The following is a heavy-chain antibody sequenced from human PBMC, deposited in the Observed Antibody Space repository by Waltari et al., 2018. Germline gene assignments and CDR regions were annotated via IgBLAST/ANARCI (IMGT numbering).Heavy chain of an antibody. Sequence: QLVESGGGLVQSGRSLRLSCAVSGFTFGEYAMHWVRQVPGKGLEWVSGISWNSGSIGYADSVKGRFTISRDNAKNSLYLQMDSLRNEDMALYYCARDRTCSGGSCYGTLDYWGHGTLVTVSS. V-gene: IGHV3-9*03. J-gene: IGHJ4*01. CDR3: ARDRTCSGGSCYGTLDY. CDR1: GFTFGEYA. CDR2: ISWNSGSI. D-gene: IGHD2-15*01.